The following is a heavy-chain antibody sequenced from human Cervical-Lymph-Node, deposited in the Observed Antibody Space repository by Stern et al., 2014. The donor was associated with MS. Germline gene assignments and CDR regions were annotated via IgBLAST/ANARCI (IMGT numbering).Heavy chain of an antibody. CDR3: SGSNWYFFDY. V-gene: IGHV3-74*02. D-gene: IGHD6-13*01. CDR2: INTDGSSP. J-gene: IGHJ4*02. Sequence: EVQLVESGGGLVQPGGSLRLSCAASGLTFDSYSMHLVRPVPGKGLVWVSRINTDGSSPRYADSVKGRFTISRDNAKNMLYLEMNSLRAEDTAVYYCSGSNWYFFDYWGQGTLVTVSS. CDR1: GLTFDSYS.